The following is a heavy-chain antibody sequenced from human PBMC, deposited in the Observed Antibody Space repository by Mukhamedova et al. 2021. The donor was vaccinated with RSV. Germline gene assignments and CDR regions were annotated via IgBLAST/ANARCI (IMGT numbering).Heavy chain of an antibody. CDR2: INHSGST. CDR3: AVRGGHFDY. Sequence: GEINHSGSTNYNPSLKSRVTISVDTSKNQFSLKLSSVTAADTAVYYCAVRGGHFDYWGQGTLVTVSS. D-gene: IGHD3-10*01. V-gene: IGHV4-34*01. J-gene: IGHJ4*02.